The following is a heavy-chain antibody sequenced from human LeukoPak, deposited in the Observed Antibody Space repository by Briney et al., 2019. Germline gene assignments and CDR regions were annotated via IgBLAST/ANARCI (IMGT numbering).Heavy chain of an antibody. J-gene: IGHJ5*02. CDR1: GYTFTSYV. CDR2: MNPYSGNT. V-gene: IGHV1-8*01. Sequence: GASVKVSCKASGYTFTSYVINWVRQATGQGLAWMGWMNPYSGNTGYAQKFQGRVTMTRITSIITAYMELSSLRSEDTAVYYCARARITMGRGVTNRGWFDPWGQGTVVTVSS. CDR3: ARARITMGRGVTNRGWFDP. D-gene: IGHD3-10*01.